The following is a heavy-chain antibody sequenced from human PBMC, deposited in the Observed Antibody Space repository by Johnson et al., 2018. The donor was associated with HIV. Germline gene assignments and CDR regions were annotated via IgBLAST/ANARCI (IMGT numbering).Heavy chain of an antibody. CDR3: TRQQYSSGWYGNAFDI. CDR2: IRSKANSYAT. CDR1: GFTFSNAW. D-gene: IGHD6-19*01. J-gene: IGHJ3*02. Sequence: VQLVESGGGLVKPGGSLRLSCAASGFTFSNAWMSWVRQAPGKGLEWVGRIRSKANSYATAYAASVKGRFTISRDDSKNTAYLQMNSLKTEDTAVYYCTRQQYSSGWYGNAFDIWGQGTMVTVSS. V-gene: IGHV3-73*01.